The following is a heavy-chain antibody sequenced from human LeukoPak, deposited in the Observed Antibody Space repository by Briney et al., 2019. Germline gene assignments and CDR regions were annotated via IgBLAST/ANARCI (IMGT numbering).Heavy chain of an antibody. CDR2: IYPGNSDT. CDR1: GYSFTSYW. CDR3: ARRVGVSGSFDY. D-gene: IGHD3-10*01. V-gene: IGHV5-51*01. J-gene: IGHJ4*02. Sequence: GESLNIACKGSGYSFTSYWFAWVRQMPGKGLEWMGIIYPGNSDTRYSPSFQGQVTISADKSISTAYLQWSSLKASDTAMYCCARRVGVSGSFDYWGQGTLVTVSS.